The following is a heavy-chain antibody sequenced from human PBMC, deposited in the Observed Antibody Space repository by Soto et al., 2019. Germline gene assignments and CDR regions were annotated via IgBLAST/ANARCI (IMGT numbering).Heavy chain of an antibody. CDR1: GDSVSSNSAA. J-gene: IGHJ5*02. CDR3: AREEEIAVAGNNWFDP. D-gene: IGHD6-19*01. Sequence: QTLSLTCAISGDSVSSNSAAWNWIRQSPSRGLEWLGRTYYRSKWYNDYAVSVKSRITINPDTSKNQFSLQLNSVTPEDTAVYYCAREEEIAVAGNNWFDPWGQGTLVTVSS. CDR2: TYYRSKWYN. V-gene: IGHV6-1*01.